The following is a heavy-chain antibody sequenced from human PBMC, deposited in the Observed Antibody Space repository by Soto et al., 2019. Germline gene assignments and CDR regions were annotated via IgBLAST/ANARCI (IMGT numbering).Heavy chain of an antibody. CDR2: IRAYNGNT. CDR3: ARDLPTMDV. J-gene: IGHJ6*02. Sequence: QVQLVQSGAEVKKPGASVKVSCKASGYTFTSYGISWVRQAPGQGLEWMGWIRAYNGNTNYAQKLQGRVTMTTDTSTRTADMGLRSLRPDDTAVYYVARDLPTMDVWGQAPGVTVPS. V-gene: IGHV1-18*01. CDR1: GYTFTSYG.